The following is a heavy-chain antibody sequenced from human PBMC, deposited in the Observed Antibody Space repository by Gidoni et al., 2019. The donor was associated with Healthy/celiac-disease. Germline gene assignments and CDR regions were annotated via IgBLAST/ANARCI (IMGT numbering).Heavy chain of an antibody. D-gene: IGHD2-15*01. Sequence: EVQLLESGGGFVQPGGSLRLSCAASGFTFSSYAMSWVSAISGSGGSTYYADSVKGRFTISRDNSKNTLYLQMNSLRAEDTAVYYCAKEGYCSGGSCYRTPDYWGQGTLVTVSS. J-gene: IGHJ4*02. CDR2: ISGSGGST. V-gene: IGHV3-23*01. CDR1: GFTFSSYA. CDR3: AKEGYCSGGSCYRTPDY.